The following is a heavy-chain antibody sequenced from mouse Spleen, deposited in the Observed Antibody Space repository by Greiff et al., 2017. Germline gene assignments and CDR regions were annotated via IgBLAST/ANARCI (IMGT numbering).Heavy chain of an antibody. V-gene: IGHV2-6*01. D-gene: IGHD1-1*01. J-gene: IGHJ3*01. CDR2: IWGGGST. CDR1: GFSLTSYG. CDR3: ASAPFYYYGSSPFAY. Sequence: VQLQQSGPGLVAPSQSLSITCTVSGFSLTSYGVDWVRQSPGKGLEWLGVIWGGGSTNYNSALKSRLSISKDNSKSQVFLKMNSLQTDDTAMYYCASAPFYYYGSSPFAYWGQGTLVTVSA.